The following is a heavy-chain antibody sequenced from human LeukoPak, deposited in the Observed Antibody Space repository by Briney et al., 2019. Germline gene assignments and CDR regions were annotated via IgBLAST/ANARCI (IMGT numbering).Heavy chain of an antibody. D-gene: IGHD3-22*01. CDR2: IYPTGNT. CDR3: ARLKFYDSTGYSPGYYMDV. J-gene: IGHJ6*03. V-gene: IGHV4-4*07. CDR1: GVAIISYY. Sequence: SETLSLTCSVSGVAIISYYWSWIRQPAGKGPEWIGRIYPTGNTDYNPSLKTRVTMSTDLSKKQFSLRLRSVTAADTAVYYCARLKFYDSTGYSPGYYMDVWGKGTAVTVSS.